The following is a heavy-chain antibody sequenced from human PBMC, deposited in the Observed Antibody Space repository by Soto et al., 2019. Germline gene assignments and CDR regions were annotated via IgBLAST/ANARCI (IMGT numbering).Heavy chain of an antibody. Sequence: PSETLSLTCTVSGGSISSGDYYWSWLRQPPGKGLEWIGYIYYSGSTYYNPSLKSRVTISVDTSKNQFSLKLSSVTAADTAVYYCARVGGSSSWYPPGLDYWGQGTLVTVSS. V-gene: IGHV4-30-4*08. CDR1: GGSISSGDYY. CDR3: ARVGGSSSWYPPGLDY. D-gene: IGHD6-13*01. J-gene: IGHJ4*02. CDR2: IYYSGST.